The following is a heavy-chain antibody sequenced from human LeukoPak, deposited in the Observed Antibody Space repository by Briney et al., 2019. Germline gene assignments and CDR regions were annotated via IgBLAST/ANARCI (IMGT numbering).Heavy chain of an antibody. Sequence: ASVKVSCKASGYTFTSYGISWVRQAPGQGLEWMGRINPNSGGANYAQKFQGRVTMTRDTSISTAYMELSRLRSDDTAVYYCARDWFGLNWFDPWGQGTLVTVSS. CDR1: GYTFTSYG. J-gene: IGHJ5*02. CDR2: INPNSGGA. CDR3: ARDWFGLNWFDP. D-gene: IGHD3-10*01. V-gene: IGHV1-2*06.